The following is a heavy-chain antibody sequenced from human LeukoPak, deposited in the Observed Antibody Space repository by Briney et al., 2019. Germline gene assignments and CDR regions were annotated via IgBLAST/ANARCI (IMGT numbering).Heavy chain of an antibody. CDR3: AFWNTYYSGSGEYN. CDR1: HGSINDYY. D-gene: IGHD3-3*01. V-gene: IGHV4-4*07. Sequence: PSETLSLTCSVSHGSINDYYWTWVRQPAGKGLEWIGRFYKSPAYNPSLNSRVTISLDTSKNQFSLQLNSVTAADTAMYYCAFWNTYYSGSGEYNWGQGALVTVSS. CDR2: FYKSP. J-gene: IGHJ4*02.